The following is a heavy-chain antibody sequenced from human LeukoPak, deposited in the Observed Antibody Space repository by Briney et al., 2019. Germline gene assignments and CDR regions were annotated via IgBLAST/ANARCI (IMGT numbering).Heavy chain of an antibody. J-gene: IGHJ4*02. D-gene: IGHD3-10*01. CDR3: AKTGGSGKYTYNFDF. CDR1: GFTFSSYW. V-gene: IGHV3-7*05. CDR2: IKQAGSEK. Sequence: GGSLRLSCVASGFTFSSYWMSWVRQAPGKGLEWMANIKQAGSEKNYVDSVKGRFTISRDNAENSLYLQMNSLRAEDTAVYYCAKTGGSGKYTYNFDFWGQGALVTVSS.